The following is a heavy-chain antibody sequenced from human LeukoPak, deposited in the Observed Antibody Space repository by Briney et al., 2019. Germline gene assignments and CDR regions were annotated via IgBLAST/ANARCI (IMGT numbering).Heavy chain of an antibody. CDR2: IITIFGTA. V-gene: IGHV1-69*01. CDR1: GGTFSSYA. D-gene: IGHD6-25*01. Sequence: GASVKVSCKASGGTFSSYAISWVRQAPGQGLEGMGGIITIFGTANYAQKFQGRVTITADESTSTAYMELSSLRSGDTAVYYCARHRARPTPRNWFDPWGQGTLVTASS. J-gene: IGHJ5*02. CDR3: ARHRARPTPRNWFDP.